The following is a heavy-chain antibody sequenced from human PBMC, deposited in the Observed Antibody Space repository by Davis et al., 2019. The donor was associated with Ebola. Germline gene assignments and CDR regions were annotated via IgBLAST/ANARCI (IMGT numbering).Heavy chain of an antibody. D-gene: IGHD2-2*01. J-gene: IGHJ4*02. CDR3: ARSSYQPDY. CDR1: GFTFSSNW. V-gene: IGHV3-74*01. CDR2: TNSDRSIT. Sequence: PGGSLRLSCAASGFTFSSNWMHWVRQAPGKGLVWVSRTNSDRSITSYADSVKGRFTISRDNAKNTLYLQMNSLRDEDTAVYYCARSSYQPDYWGQGTLVTVSS.